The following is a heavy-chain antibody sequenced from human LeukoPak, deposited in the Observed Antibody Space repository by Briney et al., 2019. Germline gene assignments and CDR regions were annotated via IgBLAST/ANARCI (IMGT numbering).Heavy chain of an antibody. CDR2: ISYDEREK. Sequence: PGGSLRLSCAASGFTFSRYAMHWVRQAPGKGLEWVALISYDEREKYYAESVKGRFTVSRDNSKNTLYLQMNTLRGEDTAMYYCSRLRGDGSLTTYSYHGMDVWGQGTTVTVSS. CDR3: SRLRGDGSLTTYSYHGMDV. J-gene: IGHJ6*02. D-gene: IGHD3-10*01. V-gene: IGHV3-30*04. CDR1: GFTFSRYA.